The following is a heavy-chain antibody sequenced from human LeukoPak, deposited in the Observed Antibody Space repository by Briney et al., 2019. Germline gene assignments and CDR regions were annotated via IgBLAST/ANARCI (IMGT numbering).Heavy chain of an antibody. V-gene: IGHV4-59*01. CDR2: IYYSGST. CDR3: ARGDGGYGFDHFDY. D-gene: IGHD5-18*01. J-gene: IGHJ4*02. CDR1: GGSISTYY. Sequence: PSETLSLTCTVSGGSISTYYWNWIRQPPGKGLEWIGYIYYSGSTNYNPSLKSRVTISVDTSKNQFSLKLSSVTAADTAVYYCARGDGGYGFDHFDYWGKGTLVTVSS.